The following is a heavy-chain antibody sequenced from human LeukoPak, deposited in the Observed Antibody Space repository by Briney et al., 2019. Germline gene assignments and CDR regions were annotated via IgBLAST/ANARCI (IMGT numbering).Heavy chain of an antibody. D-gene: IGHD4-11*01. CDR2: LNADASTT. J-gene: IGHJ6*02. Sequence: PGGSLRLSCETSGFTFSSHWMHWVRQAPGKGLVWVSRLNADASTTNYADSVKGRFTISRDNAKNTLYLQMNSLRAEDTAVYYCARDKRVYSGGMDVWGQGTTVTVSS. CDR1: GFTFSSHW. V-gene: IGHV3-74*01. CDR3: ARDKRVYSGGMDV.